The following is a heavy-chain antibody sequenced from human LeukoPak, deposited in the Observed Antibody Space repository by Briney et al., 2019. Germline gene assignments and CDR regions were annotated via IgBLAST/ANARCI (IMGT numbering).Heavy chain of an antibody. V-gene: IGHV4-59*01. CDR3: ARDDSTAFDY. Sequence: SGTLSLTCTVSGVSISSYYWSWIRQPPGKGLEWIGYIYYSGSTNYNPSLKSRVTISVDTSKNQFSLKLSSVTAADTAVYYCARDDSTAFDYWGQGTLVTVSS. J-gene: IGHJ4*02. CDR2: IYYSGST. D-gene: IGHD3-22*01. CDR1: GVSISSYY.